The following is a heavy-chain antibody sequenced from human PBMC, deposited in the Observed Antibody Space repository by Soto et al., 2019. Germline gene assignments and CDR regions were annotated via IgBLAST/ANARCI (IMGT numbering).Heavy chain of an antibody. CDR3: ARDCSSTSCYLDWFDP. CDR2: ISAYNGNT. J-gene: IGHJ5*02. Sequence: QVQLVQSGAEVKKPGASVKVSCKASGYTFTSYGISWVRQAPVQGLEWMGWISAYNGNTNYAQKLQGRVTMTTDTSTSTAYMELRSLRSDDTAVYYCARDCSSTSCYLDWFDPWGQGTLVTVSS. D-gene: IGHD2-2*01. CDR1: GYTFTSYG. V-gene: IGHV1-18*01.